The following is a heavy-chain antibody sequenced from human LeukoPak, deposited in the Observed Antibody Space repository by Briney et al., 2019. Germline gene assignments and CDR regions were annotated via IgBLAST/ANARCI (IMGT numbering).Heavy chain of an antibody. CDR2: IKQDGSEK. V-gene: IGHV3-7*01. D-gene: IGHD3-22*01. Sequence: GGSLRLSCAASGFTFSSYWMSWVRQAPGKGLEWVANIKQDGSEKYYVDSVKGRFSISRDNAKNSLYLQMNSLRADDTAVYYCARGYDSSGWIYWGQGTLVTVSS. J-gene: IGHJ4*02. CDR1: GFTFSSYW. CDR3: ARGYDSSGWIY.